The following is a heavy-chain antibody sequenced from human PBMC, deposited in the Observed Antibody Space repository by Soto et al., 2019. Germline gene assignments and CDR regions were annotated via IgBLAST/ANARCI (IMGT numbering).Heavy chain of an antibody. Sequence: QVQLVQSGAEVKNPGASVKVSCKASGYSFTRYGIGWARQAPGQGLEGMGWINAYNGNTNYAQNLQGRLTLTTDTSTTTAYTELRSLRSNDTAIYYCAMVDVYVTPSPQDVWGQGTTVTVSS. CDR3: AMVDVYVTPSPQDV. V-gene: IGHV1-18*01. D-gene: IGHD3-16*01. CDR1: GYSFTRYG. CDR2: INAYNGNT. J-gene: IGHJ6*02.